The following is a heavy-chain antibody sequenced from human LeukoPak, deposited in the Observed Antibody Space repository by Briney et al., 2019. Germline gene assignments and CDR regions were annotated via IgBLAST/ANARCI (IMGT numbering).Heavy chain of an antibody. CDR2: IYYSGST. D-gene: IGHD5-12*01. V-gene: IGHV4-59*13. Sequence: SETLSLTCTVSGGSISSYYWSWLRQPPGKGLEWIGYIYYSGSTNYNPSLKSRVTISVDTSKNQFSLKLSSVTAADTAVYYCARARSIVATIVWFDYWGQGTLVTVSS. CDR3: ARARSIVATIVWFDY. J-gene: IGHJ4*02. CDR1: GGSISSYY.